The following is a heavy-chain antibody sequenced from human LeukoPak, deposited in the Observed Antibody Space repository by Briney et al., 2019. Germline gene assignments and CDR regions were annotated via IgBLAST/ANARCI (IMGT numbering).Heavy chain of an antibody. Sequence: GGSLRRSCGASGFTCSSYAMSWVLQAPGKGLQWVSGISGSGGSTDYADSVKGRFTISRDNAKNSLYLQMNSLRAEDTAVYYCARGKYSSGWFDYWGQGTLVTVSS. CDR1: GFTCSSYA. CDR3: ARGKYSSGWFDY. CDR2: ISGSGGST. V-gene: IGHV3-23*01. D-gene: IGHD6-19*01. J-gene: IGHJ4*02.